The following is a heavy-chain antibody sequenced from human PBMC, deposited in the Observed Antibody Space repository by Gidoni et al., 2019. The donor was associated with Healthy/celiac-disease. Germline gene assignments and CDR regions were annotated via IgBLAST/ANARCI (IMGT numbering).Heavy chain of an antibody. D-gene: IGHD1-26*01. V-gene: IGHV3-23*04. J-gene: IGHJ4*02. Sequence: EVQLVESGGGLVQPGGSLRLSCAASGFTFSSYAMSWVRQAPGKGLEWVSAISGRGGSTYYEDSVKGRFNISRDNAKNTLYLQMNSLRAEDTDVYYCAKDPAARWELRYWGQGTLVTVSS. CDR2: ISGRGGST. CDR1: GFTFSSYA. CDR3: AKDPAARWELRY.